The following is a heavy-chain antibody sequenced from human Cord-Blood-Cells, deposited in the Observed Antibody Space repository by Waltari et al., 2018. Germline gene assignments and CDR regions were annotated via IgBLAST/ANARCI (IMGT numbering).Heavy chain of an antibody. CDR1: GYTFTGYY. D-gene: IGHD6-6*01. J-gene: IGHJ4*01. Sequence: QVQLVQSGAEVKKPGASVKVSCKASGYTFTGYYMHWVRQAPGQGLEWMGWISPNSGVTIYAQKFQGWVTMTRDTSISTAYMELSRLRSDDTAVYYCARDLYSSSSGGFDYWGHGTLVTVSS. CDR2: ISPNSGVT. V-gene: IGHV1-2*04. CDR3: ARDLYSSSSGGFDY.